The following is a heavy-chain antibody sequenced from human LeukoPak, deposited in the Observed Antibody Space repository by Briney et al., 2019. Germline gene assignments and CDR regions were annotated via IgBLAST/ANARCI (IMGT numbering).Heavy chain of an antibody. CDR1: GFTFSGYI. CDR2: IGTSGNTI. V-gene: IGHV3-48*01. Sequence: GGSLRLSCAASGFTFSGYIMNWVRQAPGKGLEWVSFIGTSGNTIYYADSVKGRFTVSRDNAKNSLYLQMNSLRAEDTAFYYCARDSSSFPNYFDLWGQGTLVTVSS. CDR3: ARDSSSFPNYFDL. D-gene: IGHD2/OR15-2a*01. J-gene: IGHJ4*02.